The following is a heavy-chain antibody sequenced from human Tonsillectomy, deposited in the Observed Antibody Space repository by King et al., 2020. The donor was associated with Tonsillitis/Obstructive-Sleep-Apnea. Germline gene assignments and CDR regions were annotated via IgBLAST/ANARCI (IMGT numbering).Heavy chain of an antibody. J-gene: IGHJ4*02. CDR3: AREWGQGGELVDY. Sequence: VQLPQSGPGLVKRSQTLSLTCALSGDSVSSNSAAWDWIRQSASRGLEWLGRTYYRSKWYNDYAVSVKSRITINPDTSKNQFSLQLNSVTPEDTAVYYCAREWGQGGELVDYWGQGTLVTVSS. D-gene: IGHD1-26*01. CDR1: GDSVSSNSAA. CDR2: TYYRSKWYN. V-gene: IGHV6-1*01.